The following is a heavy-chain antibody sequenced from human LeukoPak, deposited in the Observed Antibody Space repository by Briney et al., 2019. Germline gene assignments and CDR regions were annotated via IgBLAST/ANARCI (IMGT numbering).Heavy chain of an antibody. Sequence: GASVKVSCKASGYTLTSYYIQWVRQAPGQGLEWMGIINPSGGSTTYAQKFQGRVTMTRDTSTSTVYMELSSLRSEDTAVYYCARSSNWNRFDYWGQGTLVTVSS. D-gene: IGHD1-1*01. J-gene: IGHJ4*02. V-gene: IGHV1-46*01. CDR3: ARSSNWNRFDY. CDR1: GYTLTSYY. CDR2: INPSGGST.